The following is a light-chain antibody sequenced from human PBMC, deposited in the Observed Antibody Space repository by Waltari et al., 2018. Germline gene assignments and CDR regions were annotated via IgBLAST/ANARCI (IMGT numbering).Light chain of an antibody. CDR3: AAWDDSLNGHFV. V-gene: IGLV1-44*01. CDR2: SNN. Sequence: QSVLTQPPSASGTPGQRVTISCSGSSSNIGTNTVNWYQQLPGTAPTPLLYSNNQRPSGSPDRFSGSKSGPSASLAISGLQSEDEADYYCAAWDDSLNGHFVFGTGTKVTVL. J-gene: IGLJ1*01. CDR1: SSNIGTNT.